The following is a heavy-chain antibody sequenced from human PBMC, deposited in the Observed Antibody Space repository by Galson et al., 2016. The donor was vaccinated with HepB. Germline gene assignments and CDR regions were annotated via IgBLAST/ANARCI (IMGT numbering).Heavy chain of an antibody. CDR2: IYYTGST. CDR3: ARVARSGSAWYIFT. V-gene: IGHV4-61*01. D-gene: IGHD6-19*01. Sequence: ETLSLTCTVSGDSVSSGHYYWSWTRQPPGKGLEWIGYIYYTGSTYYNPSLKSRITISVDTSKNQFSLNLSSVTAADMAVYFCARVARSGSAWYIFTGGQGTLVTGSS. CDR1: GDSVSSGHYY. J-gene: IGHJ4*02.